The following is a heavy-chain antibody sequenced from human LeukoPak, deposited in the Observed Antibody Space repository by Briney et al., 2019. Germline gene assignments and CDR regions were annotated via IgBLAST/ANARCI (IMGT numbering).Heavy chain of an antibody. CDR1: GGSISSYY. J-gene: IGHJ4*02. V-gene: IGHV4-59*01. Sequence: SETLSLTCTVSGGSISSYYWSWIRQPPGKGLEWIGYIYCSGSTNYNPSLKSRVTISVDTSKNQFFLKLNSVTAADTAVYYCARGSIAVAGTLEIWGQGTLVTVSS. CDR2: IYCSGST. CDR3: ARGSIAVAGTLEI. D-gene: IGHD6-19*01.